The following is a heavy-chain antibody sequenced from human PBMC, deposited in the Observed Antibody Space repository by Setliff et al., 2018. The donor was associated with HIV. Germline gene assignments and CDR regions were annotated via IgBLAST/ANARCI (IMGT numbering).Heavy chain of an antibody. V-gene: IGHV4-39*01. CDR1: GGPISTNDYY. CDR3: VRPSFGIGGGPMFDS. Sequence: TSETLSLTCTVSGGPISTNDYYWGFIRQSPGKGLEWIASVHYGGSIFYNPSLKSRVTLSVGTSKRQFFLNLSSATTADTAMYYCVRPSFGIGGGPMFDSWGQGIVVTVSS. CDR2: VHYGGSI. J-gene: IGHJ4*02. D-gene: IGHD3-3*01.